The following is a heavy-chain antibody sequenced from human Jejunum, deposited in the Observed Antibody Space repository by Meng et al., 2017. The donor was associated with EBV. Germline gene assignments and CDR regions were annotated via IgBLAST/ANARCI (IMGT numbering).Heavy chain of an antibody. D-gene: IGHD3-22*01. CDR2: IYHSGST. CDR3: ARTTIYFDSSGYSYTSFDF. Sequence: QVQLQESGPGLVKPSGTLSLTCAVSGGSISSSDWWTWVRQPPGKGLKWIGEIYHSGSTNYNPSLKSRVTISVDKSKNQFSLKLISVTAADTAMYYCARTTIYFDSSGYSYTSFDFWGQGTLVTV. CDR1: GGSISSSDW. V-gene: IGHV4-4*02. J-gene: IGHJ4*02.